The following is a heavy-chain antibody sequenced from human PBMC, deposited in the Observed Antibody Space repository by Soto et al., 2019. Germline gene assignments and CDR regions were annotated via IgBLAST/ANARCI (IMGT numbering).Heavy chain of an antibody. Sequence: GGSRRLAYGASGFTFTNYAMNWVRQAPGKGLEWVSAISGSGVSTYYADSVKGRFTVSRDNSKDTLYLEMNSLRNEDTAKYYCLKVLAVAVAYYYGMVVLGLGIRVTVSS. J-gene: IGHJ6*02. D-gene: IGHD6-19*01. CDR3: LKVLAVAVAYYYGMVV. CDR2: ISGSGVST. CDR1: GFTFTNYA. V-gene: IGHV3-23*01.